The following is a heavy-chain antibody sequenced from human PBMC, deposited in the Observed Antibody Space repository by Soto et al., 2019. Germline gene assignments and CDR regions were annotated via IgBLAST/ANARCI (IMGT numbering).Heavy chain of an antibody. Sequence: EVQLLESGGGLVQPGGSLRLSCAASVFTFSSYAMSWVRQAPGKGLEWVSAISGSGGSTYYADSVKGRFTISRDNSKNTLYLQMNSLRAEDTAVYYCAKAPAVAGTLGYFDLWGRGTLVTVSS. V-gene: IGHV3-23*01. J-gene: IGHJ2*01. CDR1: VFTFSSYA. D-gene: IGHD6-19*01. CDR2: ISGSGGST. CDR3: AKAPAVAGTLGYFDL.